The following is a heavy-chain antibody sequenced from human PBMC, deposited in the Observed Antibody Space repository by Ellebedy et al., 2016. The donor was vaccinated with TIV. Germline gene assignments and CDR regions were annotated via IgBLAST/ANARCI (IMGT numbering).Heavy chain of an antibody. J-gene: IGHJ5*02. Sequence: GESLKISCAASGFNFSGYGMHWVRQAPGKGLEWVAVLWYDGSNKDYADSVKGRFTISRDNSKNTLSLQMNSLRAEDTAVYYCARGRRMYTGWFDPWGQGTLVTVSS. D-gene: IGHD1-1*01. CDR1: GFNFSGYG. CDR3: ARGRRMYTGWFDP. CDR2: LWYDGSNK. V-gene: IGHV3-33*01.